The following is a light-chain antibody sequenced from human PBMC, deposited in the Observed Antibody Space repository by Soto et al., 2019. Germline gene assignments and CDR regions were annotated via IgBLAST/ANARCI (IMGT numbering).Light chain of an antibody. CDR3: QQYNTYWT. CDR1: QNVNNW. Sequence: DIQMTQFPSALSASVGDRVTITCRASQNVNNWLAWYQHKPGKAPQLLIYDASVLGTGVPSRFSGSGSGTEFTLAISGLQSDDFATYYCQQYNTYWTFGPGTKVDIK. V-gene: IGKV1-5*01. J-gene: IGKJ1*01. CDR2: DAS.